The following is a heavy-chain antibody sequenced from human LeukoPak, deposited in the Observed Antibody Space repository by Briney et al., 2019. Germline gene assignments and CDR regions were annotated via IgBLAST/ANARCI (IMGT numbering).Heavy chain of an antibody. CDR1: GFTVSSNY. V-gene: IGHV3-48*01. Sequence: GGSLRLSCAASGFTVSSNYMSWVRQAPGKGLEWVSYISSSSSTIYYADSVKGRFTISRDNAKNSLYLQMNSLRAEDTAVYYCARDRLEPPRVYYFDYWGQGTLVTVSS. D-gene: IGHD1-1*01. CDR2: ISSSSSTI. J-gene: IGHJ4*02. CDR3: ARDRLEPPRVYYFDY.